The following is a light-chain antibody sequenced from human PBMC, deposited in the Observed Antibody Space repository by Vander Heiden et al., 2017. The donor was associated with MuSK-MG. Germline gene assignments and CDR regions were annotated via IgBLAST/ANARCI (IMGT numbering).Light chain of an antibody. CDR3: SAYTSSTTLV. CDR1: SSDIGSYDF. V-gene: IGLV2-14*01. J-gene: IGLJ2*01. CDR2: DVS. Sequence: QSALTQPASVSGPPGQSITISCTGTSSDIGSYDFVSWYQQRPGKAPKRIICDVSNRPSGVSDRFSGSKSGNEASLTISGLQDEDEADYFCSAYTSSTTLVFGGGTKLTVL.